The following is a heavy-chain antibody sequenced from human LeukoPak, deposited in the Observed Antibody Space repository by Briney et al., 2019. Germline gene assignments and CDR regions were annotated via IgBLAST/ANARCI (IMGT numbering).Heavy chain of an antibody. Sequence: SETLSLTCAVYGESLSKYYWTWIRQSPGKGLEWIGEINHRGSTNLNPSLKSRDTLSVDTSKHQFSLKLTSMTAADAAVYYCASSVGSTDYWGQGTLVTVSS. CDR2: INHRGST. J-gene: IGHJ4*02. CDR1: GESLSKYY. D-gene: IGHD1-26*01. CDR3: ASSVGSTDY. V-gene: IGHV4-34*01.